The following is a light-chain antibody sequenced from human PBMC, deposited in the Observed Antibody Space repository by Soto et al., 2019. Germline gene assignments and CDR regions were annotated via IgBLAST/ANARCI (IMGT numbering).Light chain of an antibody. CDR3: QQSSHPPFT. V-gene: IGKV1-39*01. Sequence: DVQLTQSPSSLSASVGDRVTITCRASQSVYEYLNWYQKRPGKAPNLLIFGASNLRTGVPSRFSASGFGTDSPFPITVLQPEASATYSCQQSSHPPFTFAGGTEV. CDR2: GAS. CDR1: QSVYEY. J-gene: IGKJ4*01.